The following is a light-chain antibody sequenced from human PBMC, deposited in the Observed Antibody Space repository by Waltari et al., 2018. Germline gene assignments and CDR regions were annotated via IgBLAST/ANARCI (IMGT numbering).Light chain of an antibody. Sequence: DIQLTQSPSFLSASVEARVTITCRASQGISSYLAWYQQKPGKAPKLLIYAASTLQSGVPSRFSGSGSGTEFTLTISSLQPEDFATYYCQQLNSYPPNTFGQGTRLEIK. CDR3: QQLNSYPPNT. V-gene: IGKV1-9*01. CDR1: QGISSY. CDR2: AAS. J-gene: IGKJ5*01.